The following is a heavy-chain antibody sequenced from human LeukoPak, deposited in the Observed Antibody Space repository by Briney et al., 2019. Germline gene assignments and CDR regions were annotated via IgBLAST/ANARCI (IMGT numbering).Heavy chain of an antibody. J-gene: IGHJ4*02. CDR1: GFTFSGYE. Sequence: GGSLRPSCAASGFTFSGYEMNWVRQAPGKGLEWVSYISSSGSTIYYADSVKGRFTISRDNAKNSLYLQMNSLRAEDTAVYYCASPYYDYVWGSYRFDYWGQGTLVTVSS. V-gene: IGHV3-48*03. D-gene: IGHD3-16*02. CDR3: ASPYYDYVWGSYRFDY. CDR2: ISSSGSTI.